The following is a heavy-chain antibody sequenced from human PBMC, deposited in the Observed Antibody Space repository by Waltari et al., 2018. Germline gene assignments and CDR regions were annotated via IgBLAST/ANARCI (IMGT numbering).Heavy chain of an antibody. V-gene: IGHV3-49*04. CDR3: TRDPDILTGYYDAFDI. CDR2: IRSKAYGGTT. CDR1: GFTFGDYA. Sequence: EVQLVESGGGLVQPGRSLRLSCTASGFTFGDYAMSWVRQAPGKGLEWVGFIRSKAYGGTTEYAASVKGRFTISRDDSKSIAYLQMNSLKTEDTAVYYCTRDPDILTGYYDAFDIWGQGTMVTVSS. J-gene: IGHJ3*02. D-gene: IGHD3-9*01.